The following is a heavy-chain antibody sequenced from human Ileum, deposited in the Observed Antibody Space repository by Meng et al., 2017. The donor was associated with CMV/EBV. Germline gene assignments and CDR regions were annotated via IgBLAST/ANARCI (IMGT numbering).Heavy chain of an antibody. CDR3: ARDHYSDPTYTEY. V-gene: IGHV3-30*04. J-gene: IGHJ4*02. CDR2: SSSDGNDK. Sequence: GGSLRLSCAASGFIFSLYAVHWVRQAPGKGLEWVAVSSSDGNDKFYADSVKGRFSISRDNSKNTLILQMSSLTTDDTAVYYCARDHYSDPTYTEYWGQGTLVTVSS. D-gene: IGHD3-22*01. CDR1: GFIFSLYA.